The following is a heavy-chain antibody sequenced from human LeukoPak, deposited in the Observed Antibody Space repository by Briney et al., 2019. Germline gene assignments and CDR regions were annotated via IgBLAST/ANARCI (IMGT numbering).Heavy chain of an antibody. Sequence: LQTLSLTCTVSGGSISSGDYYWSWIRQPPGKGLEWIGYIYYSGSTYYNPSLKSRVTISVDTSKNQFSLKLSSVTAADTAVYYCARAVWSGRTTVTTNWFDPWGQGTLVTVSS. CDR2: IYYSGST. J-gene: IGHJ5*02. CDR3: ARAVWSGRTTVTTNWFDP. D-gene: IGHD4-17*01. CDR1: GGSISSGDYY. V-gene: IGHV4-30-4*01.